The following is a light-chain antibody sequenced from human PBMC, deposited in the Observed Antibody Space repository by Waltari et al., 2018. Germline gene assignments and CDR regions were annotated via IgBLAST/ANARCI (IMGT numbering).Light chain of an antibody. CDR2: EVT. CDR3: SSYTNTSTRYV. J-gene: IGLJ1*01. Sequence: QSALTQPASVSGSPGQSIAISCTGTSSDVGHYNYVSWYQQHPGKSPKLMISEVTSRPSGVSNRFSGSKSGNTASLTISGLPAEDEADYYCSSYTNTSTRYVFGTGTKVTVL. V-gene: IGLV2-14*01. CDR1: SSDVGHYNY.